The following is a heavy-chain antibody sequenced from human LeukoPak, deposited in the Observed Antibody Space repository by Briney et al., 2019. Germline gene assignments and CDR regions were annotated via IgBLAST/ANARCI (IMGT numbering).Heavy chain of an antibody. CDR1: GYTFSDYD. Sequence: ASVKVSCKASGYTFSDYDVNWVRQVPGQGLEWMGWMNPTSGDTGYAQKFQGRVTMTRSMSRNTAYMELSRLRSEDTAVYFCARVVMKAFYYYYMDVWGKGTTIIISS. CDR3: ARVVMKAFYYYYMDV. D-gene: IGHD2-21*01. J-gene: IGHJ6*03. V-gene: IGHV1-8*01. CDR2: MNPTSGDT.